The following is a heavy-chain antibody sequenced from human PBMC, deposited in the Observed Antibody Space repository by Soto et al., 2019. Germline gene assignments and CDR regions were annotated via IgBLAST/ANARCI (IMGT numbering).Heavy chain of an antibody. Sequence: ASVKVSCKASGYTFTGYYMHWVRQAPGQGLEWMGWINPNSGGTNYAQKFQGRVTMTRDTSISTAYMELSRLRSDDTAVYYCARDPYGVRYYYYYGMDVWGQGTTVTSP. CDR2: INPNSGGT. J-gene: IGHJ6*02. CDR1: GYTFTGYY. D-gene: IGHD4-17*01. V-gene: IGHV1-2*02. CDR3: ARDPYGVRYYYYYGMDV.